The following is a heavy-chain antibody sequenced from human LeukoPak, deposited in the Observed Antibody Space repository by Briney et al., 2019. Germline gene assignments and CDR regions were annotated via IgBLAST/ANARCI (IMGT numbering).Heavy chain of an antibody. Sequence: SETLSLTCTVSGGSISSYYWSWIRQPPGKGLGWIGYIYYSGSTNYNPSLKSRVTISVDTSKNQFSLKLSSVTAADTAVYYCARAGKGVRNWFDPWGQGTLVTVSS. D-gene: IGHD1-14*01. V-gene: IGHV4-59*01. J-gene: IGHJ5*02. CDR3: ARAGKGVRNWFDP. CDR1: GGSISSYY. CDR2: IYYSGST.